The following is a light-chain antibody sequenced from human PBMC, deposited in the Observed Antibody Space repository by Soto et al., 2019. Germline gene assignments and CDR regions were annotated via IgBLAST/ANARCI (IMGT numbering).Light chain of an antibody. CDR3: QQYDNLPRT. Sequence: DIQMTHSPSSLSASVGDRVTITCQSSQDISNYLNWYQQKPGKAPKLLIYDASNLETGVPSRFSGSGSGTDFTFTISSLQPEDIATYYCQQYDNLPRTLGQGTKVDIK. CDR1: QDISNY. J-gene: IGKJ1*01. CDR2: DAS. V-gene: IGKV1-33*01.